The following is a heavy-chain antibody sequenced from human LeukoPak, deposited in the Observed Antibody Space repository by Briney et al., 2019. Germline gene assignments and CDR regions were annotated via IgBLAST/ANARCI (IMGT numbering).Heavy chain of an antibody. CDR3: ARDPVVFGNNDAFDI. V-gene: IGHV4-4*07. Sequence: KPSETLSLTCTVSGGSISSYYWSWIRQPAGKGLEWIGRIYTSGSTNYNPSLKSRVTMSVDTSKNQFSLKLSSVTAADTAVYYCARDPVVFGNNDAFDIWGQGTMVTVSS. CDR1: GGSISSYY. J-gene: IGHJ3*02. CDR2: IYTSGST. D-gene: IGHD1/OR15-1a*01.